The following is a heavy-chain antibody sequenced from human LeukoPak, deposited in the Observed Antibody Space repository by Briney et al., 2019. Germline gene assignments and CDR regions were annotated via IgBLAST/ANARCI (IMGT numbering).Heavy chain of an antibody. J-gene: IGHJ4*02. V-gene: IGHV3-30*02. D-gene: IGHD4-11*01. CDR1: GFTFSSYG. CDR3: AKADDYPYYFDY. Sequence: GGSLRLSCAASGFTFSSYGMHWVRQAPGKGLEWVAFVRYDGSNKYYADSVKGRFTISRDNSKNTLYLQMNSLRAEDTAVYYCAKADDYPYYFDYWGQGTLVTVSS. CDR2: VRYDGSNK.